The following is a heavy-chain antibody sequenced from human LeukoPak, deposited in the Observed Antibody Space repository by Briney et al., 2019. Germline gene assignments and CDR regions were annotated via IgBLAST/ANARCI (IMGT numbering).Heavy chain of an antibody. CDR1: GFTFSNYA. D-gene: IGHD6-13*01. J-gene: IGHJ4*02. Sequence: GGSLRLSCAASGFTFSNYAMHWVRQAPGKELEWVAFIPYDRSDTYYADSLKGRFTISRDNSKNPLYLQMNSLRPEDSAIYYFAKDRSWSWDYWGQGTLVTVSS. CDR3: AKDRSWSWDY. CDR2: IPYDRSDT. V-gene: IGHV3-30*02.